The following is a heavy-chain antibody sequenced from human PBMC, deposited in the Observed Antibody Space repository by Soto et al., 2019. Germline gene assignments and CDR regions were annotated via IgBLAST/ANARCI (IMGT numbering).Heavy chain of an antibody. CDR1: GYAISLHA. CDR2: IIPVFGTP. V-gene: IGHV1-69*06. CDR3: ASGRARRDSWS. J-gene: IGHJ1*01. Sequence: SVKGPCLASGYAISLHAITWSLQAPGPGLAWMGGIIPVFGTPSYAQKFQGRVTISADKSTNTSYLELRSLRSEDTAVYYCASGRARRDSWSWGQG. D-gene: IGHD4-4*01.